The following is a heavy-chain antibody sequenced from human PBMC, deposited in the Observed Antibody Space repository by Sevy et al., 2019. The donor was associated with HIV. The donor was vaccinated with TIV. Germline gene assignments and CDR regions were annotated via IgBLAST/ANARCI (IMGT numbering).Heavy chain of an antibody. V-gene: IGHV1-69*13. D-gene: IGHD2-15*01. J-gene: IGHJ6*02. CDR2: IIPIFGTA. CDR1: GGTFSSYA. CDR3: ARDPGYCSGGSCYRPLKRVRYGMDV. Sequence: ASVKVSCKASGGTFSSYAISWVRQAPGQGLEWMGGIIPIFGTANYAQKFQGRVTITADESTCTAYMELSSLRSEDTAVYYCARDPGYCSGGSCYRPLKRVRYGMDVWGQGTTVTVSS.